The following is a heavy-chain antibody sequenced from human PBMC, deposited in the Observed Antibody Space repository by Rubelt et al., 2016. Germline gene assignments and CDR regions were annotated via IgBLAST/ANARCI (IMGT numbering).Heavy chain of an antibody. D-gene: IGHD6-19*01. CDR1: A. Sequence: AMHWVRQAPGKGLEWVAVISYDGSNKYYANSVKGRFTISRDNSKNTLYLQMNSLRAEDTAGYYCAREVEVAGTWQIYYYGMDVWGQGTTVTVSS. CDR3: AREVEVAGTWQIYYYGMDV. J-gene: IGHJ6*02. V-gene: IGHV3-30*14. CDR2: ISYDGSNK.